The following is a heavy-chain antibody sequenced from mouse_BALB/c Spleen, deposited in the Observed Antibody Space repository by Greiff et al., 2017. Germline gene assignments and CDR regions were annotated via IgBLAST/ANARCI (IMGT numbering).Heavy chain of an antibody. CDR1: GYTFTSYN. J-gene: IGHJ2*01. Sequence: QVQLQQPGAELVKPGASVKMSCKASGYTFTSYNMHWVKQTPGQGLEWIGAIYPGNGDTSYNQKFKGKATLTADKSSSTAYMQLSSLTSEDSAVYYCARRRYGNWFDYWGQGTTLTVSS. CDR3: ARRRYGNWFDY. D-gene: IGHD2-10*02. V-gene: IGHV1-12*01. CDR2: IYPGNGDT.